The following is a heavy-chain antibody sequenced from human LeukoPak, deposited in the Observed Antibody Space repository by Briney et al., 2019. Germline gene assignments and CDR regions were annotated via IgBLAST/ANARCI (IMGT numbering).Heavy chain of an antibody. Sequence: GGSLRLSCAASGFTFDDYAMHWVRQAPGKGLEWVSGISWNSGSIGYADSVKGRFTISRDNAKNSLYLQMNSLRAEDTALYYCAKDSDYGSGSFDYWGRGTLVTVSS. CDR3: AKDSDYGSGSFDY. CDR2: ISWNSGSI. D-gene: IGHD3-10*01. CDR1: GFTFDDYA. V-gene: IGHV3-9*01. J-gene: IGHJ4*02.